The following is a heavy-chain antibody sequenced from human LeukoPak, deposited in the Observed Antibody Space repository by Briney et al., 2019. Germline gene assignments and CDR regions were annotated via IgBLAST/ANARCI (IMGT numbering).Heavy chain of an antibody. V-gene: IGHV1-18*01. D-gene: IGHD5-24*01. CDR2: ISAYNGNT. CDR1: GYTFTSYG. CDR3: ARDVPMADHNWFDP. J-gene: IGHJ5*02. Sequence: VASVKVSCKASGYTFTSYGISWVRQAPGQGLEWMGWISAYNGNTNYAQKLQGRVTMTTDTSTSTAYMELRSLRSDDTAVYYCARDVPMADHNWFDPWGQGTLVTVSS.